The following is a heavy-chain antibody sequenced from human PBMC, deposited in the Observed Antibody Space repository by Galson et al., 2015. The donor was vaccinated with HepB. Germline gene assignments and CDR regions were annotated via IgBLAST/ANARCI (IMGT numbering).Heavy chain of an antibody. V-gene: IGHV1-69*02. CDR3: ARGAPEGVRYFDWTGKPGTYYYYGMDV. CDR2: IIPILGIA. D-gene: IGHD3-9*01. J-gene: IGHJ6*02. CDR1: GGTFSSYT. Sequence: SVKVSCKASGGTFSSYTISWVRQAPGQGLEWMGRIIPILGIANYAQKFQGRVTITADKSTSTAYMELSSLRSEDTAVYYCARGAPEGVRYFDWTGKPGTYYYYGMDVWGQGTTVTVSS.